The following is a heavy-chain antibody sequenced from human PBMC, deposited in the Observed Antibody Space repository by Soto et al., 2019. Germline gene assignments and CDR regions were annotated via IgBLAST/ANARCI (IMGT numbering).Heavy chain of an antibody. J-gene: IGHJ6*02. D-gene: IGHD1-26*01. Sequence: QVQLVQSGAEMKEPGSSVKVSCKTSGGTFSSSAISWLRQAPGQGLEWMGGIIPLFRTPDYAQKFQGRVTIAADESTSTAYMELSSLRSEDTAVYYCARDNDLLQLGGNYYYILDVWGQGTTITVSS. CDR2: IIPLFRTP. CDR1: GGTFSSSA. V-gene: IGHV1-69*12. CDR3: ARDNDLLQLGGNYYYILDV.